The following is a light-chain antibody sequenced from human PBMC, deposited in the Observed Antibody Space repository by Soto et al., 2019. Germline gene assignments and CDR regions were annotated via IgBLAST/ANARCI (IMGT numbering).Light chain of an antibody. CDR1: QDISSH. J-gene: IGKJ4*01. Sequence: DIQLTQSPSFLSASVGDRVTITCRASQDISSHLAWYQQKPGKAPKLLIYAASTLQSGVPSGFGGSGSGTEFTLTITSLQPEDVATYYRQQVKTYPLTFGGGTKVEIK. CDR3: QQVKTYPLT. CDR2: AAS. V-gene: IGKV1-9*01.